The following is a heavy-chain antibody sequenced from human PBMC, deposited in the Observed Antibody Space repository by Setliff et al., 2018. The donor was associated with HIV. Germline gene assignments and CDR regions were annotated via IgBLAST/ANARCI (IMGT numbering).Heavy chain of an antibody. CDR2: IYTSGST. CDR1: GGSISSGSYY. J-gene: IGHJ4*02. V-gene: IGHV4-61*09. D-gene: IGHD2-21*02. Sequence: SETLSLTCTVSGGSISSGSYYWSWIRQPAGKGLEWIGHIYTSGSTNYNPSLKSQVTISVDTSKNQFSLKLSSVTAADTAVYYCARGEFYCGTDCYWSSFDYWGQGILVTVSS. CDR3: ARGEFYCGTDCYWSSFDY.